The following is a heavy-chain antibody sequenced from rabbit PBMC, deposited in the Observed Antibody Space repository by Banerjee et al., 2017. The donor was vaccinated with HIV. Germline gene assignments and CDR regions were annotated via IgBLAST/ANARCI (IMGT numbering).Heavy chain of an antibody. J-gene: IGHJ4*01. CDR2: IYTDSDGT. D-gene: IGHD4-1*01. CDR3: ARDLAGVIGWNFNL. Sequence: QEQLEESGGDLVKPEGSLTLTCTASGFSFSSSYWICWVRQAPGKGLEWIACIYTDSDGTWYASWVNGRFTITRSTSLNTVTLQMTSLTAADTATYLCARDLAGVIGWNFNLWGPGPSSPS. CDR1: GFSFSSSYW. V-gene: IGHV1S43*01.